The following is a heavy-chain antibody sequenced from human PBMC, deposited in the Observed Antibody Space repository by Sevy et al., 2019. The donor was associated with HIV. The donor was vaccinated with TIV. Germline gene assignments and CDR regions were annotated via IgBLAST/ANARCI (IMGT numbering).Heavy chain of an antibody. J-gene: IGHJ4*02. CDR3: ARRQNYYDSSGYPLDY. CDR1: GYTFTSYG. Sequence: VAVKVSCKASGYTFTSYGISWVRQAPRQGLEGTGWISAYNGNTNYAQKLQGRVTMTTDTSTSIAYMELRSLRSDDTAVYYCARRQNYYDSSGYPLDYWGQGTLVTVSS. D-gene: IGHD3-22*01. CDR2: ISAYNGNT. V-gene: IGHV1-18*01.